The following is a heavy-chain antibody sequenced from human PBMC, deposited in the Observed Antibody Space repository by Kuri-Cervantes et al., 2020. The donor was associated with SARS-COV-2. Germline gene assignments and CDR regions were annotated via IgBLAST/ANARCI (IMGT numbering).Heavy chain of an antibody. Sequence: SETLSLTCAVYGGSFSGYYWSWIRQPPGKGLEWIGSIYYSGSTHYNPSLKSRVTISVDTSKNQFSLKLSSVTAADTAVYYCAWGSGGSSQTYWGQGTLVTVSS. CDR2: IYYSGST. CDR1: GGSFSGYY. CDR3: AWGSGGSSQTY. D-gene: IGHD2-15*01. V-gene: IGHV4-34*01. J-gene: IGHJ4*02.